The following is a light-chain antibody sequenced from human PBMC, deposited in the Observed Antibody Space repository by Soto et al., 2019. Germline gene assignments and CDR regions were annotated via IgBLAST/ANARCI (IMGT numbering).Light chain of an antibody. CDR2: ATS. J-gene: IGKJ1*01. V-gene: IGKV3-20*01. CDR1: QSVSSSY. CDR3: QQYASSPWT. Sequence: EIVLTQFPGTLSLSPGERATLSCRASQSVSSSYLAWYQQKPGQAPRLLIYATSNRATGIPDRFSGSGSGTDFTLTLSRLDPEDLAVYYCQQYASSPWTFGQGTNVEIK.